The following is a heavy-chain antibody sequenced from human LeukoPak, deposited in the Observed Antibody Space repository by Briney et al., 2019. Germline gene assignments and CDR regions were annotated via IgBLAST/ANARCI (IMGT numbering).Heavy chain of an antibody. CDR1: GFTFSSYE. J-gene: IGHJ4*02. CDR3: ARDRRVVRGDVFDY. CDR2: ISSSGSTM. V-gene: IGHV3-48*03. D-gene: IGHD3-10*01. Sequence: PGGSLRLSCAASGFTFSSYEMNWVRQAPGKGLEWVSYISSSGSTMYYADSVKGRFTISRDNAKNSLYLQMNSLRAEDTAVYYCARDRRVVRGDVFDYWGQGILVTVSS.